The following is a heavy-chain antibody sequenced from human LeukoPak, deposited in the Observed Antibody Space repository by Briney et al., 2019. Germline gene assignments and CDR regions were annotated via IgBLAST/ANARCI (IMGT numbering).Heavy chain of an antibody. Sequence: SETLSLTCTVSGGSISSSSYYWGWIRQPPGKGREWIGSIYYSGSTYYNPSLKSRVTLSVDTSKNQFSLKLSSVTAADTAVYYCARHAIIAAAVDYWGQGTLVTVSS. V-gene: IGHV4-39*01. D-gene: IGHD6-13*01. J-gene: IGHJ4*02. CDR2: IYYSGST. CDR1: GGSISSSSYY. CDR3: ARHAIIAAAVDY.